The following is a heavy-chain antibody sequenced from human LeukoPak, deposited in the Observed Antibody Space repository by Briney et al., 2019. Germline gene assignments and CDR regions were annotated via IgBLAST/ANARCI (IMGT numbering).Heavy chain of an antibody. Sequence: VASVKVSCKASGYTFTSYYIHWVRQAPGQGLEWMGIINPSGGSTTYAQKFQGRVAMTRDTSTSRVYMEVSSLRSEDTAVYYCVRTYSSSDEFDYWGQGTLVTVSS. CDR2: INPSGGST. J-gene: IGHJ4*02. CDR1: GYTFTSYY. D-gene: IGHD6-13*01. CDR3: VRTYSSSDEFDY. V-gene: IGHV1-46*01.